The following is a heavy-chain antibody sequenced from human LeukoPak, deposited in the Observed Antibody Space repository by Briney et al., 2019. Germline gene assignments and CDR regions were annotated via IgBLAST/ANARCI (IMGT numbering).Heavy chain of an antibody. CDR3: TTDLRVYYDSSGYLTPDAFDI. CDR1: GFTFSNAW. J-gene: IGHJ3*02. V-gene: IGHV3-15*01. Sequence: GGSLRLSCAASGFTFSNAWMSWVRQAPGKGLEWVGRIKSKTDGGTADYAAPVKGRFTISRDDSKNTLYLQMNSLKTEDTAVYYCTTDLRVYYDSSGYLTPDAFDIWGQGTMVTVSS. D-gene: IGHD3-22*01. CDR2: IKSKTDGGTA.